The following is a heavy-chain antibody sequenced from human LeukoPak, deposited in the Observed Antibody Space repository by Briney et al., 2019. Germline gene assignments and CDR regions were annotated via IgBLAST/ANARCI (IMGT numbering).Heavy chain of an antibody. J-gene: IGHJ6*03. D-gene: IGHD5-12*01. CDR3: ARGVWLRSPIYYYYYYMDV. V-gene: IGHV4-4*07. CDR2: IYTSGST. Sequence: SETLSLTCTVSGRSISSYYRSWIRQPARKGLEWIGRIYTSGSTNYNHSLKSRVTMSVDTSKHQFSLKLSSVTAADTAVYYCARGVWLRSPIYYYYYYMDVWGKGTTVTVSS. CDR1: GRSISSYY.